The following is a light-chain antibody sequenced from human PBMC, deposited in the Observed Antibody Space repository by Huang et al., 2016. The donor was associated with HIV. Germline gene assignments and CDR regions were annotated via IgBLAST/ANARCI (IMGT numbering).Light chain of an antibody. J-gene: IGKJ4*01. CDR2: GAF. CDR3: QQYKNWFT. V-gene: IGKV3-15*01. Sequence: EIVMTQSPVTLSVSQGEGATLSCRASQSVGGNLAWYQQKPGQPLRLLIYGAFSRAAGVPARSSSSGSGTEYTITISSLQSEDVAIYYCQQYKNWFTFGGGTEVEIK. CDR1: QSVGGN.